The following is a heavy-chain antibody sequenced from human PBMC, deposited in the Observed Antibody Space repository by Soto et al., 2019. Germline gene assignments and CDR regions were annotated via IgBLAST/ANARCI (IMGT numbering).Heavy chain of an antibody. CDR1: GFTFSSYA. D-gene: IGHD2-21*02. J-gene: IGHJ4*02. V-gene: IGHV3-64D*08. CDR2: ISSNGGST. CDR3: VKDRDTVVTPSVRDY. Sequence: GGSLRLSCSASGFTFSSYAMHWVRQAPGKGLEYVSAISSNGGSTYYADSVKGRFTISRDNSKNTLYLQMSSLRAEDTAVYYCVKDRDTVVTPSVRDYWGQGTLVTVSS.